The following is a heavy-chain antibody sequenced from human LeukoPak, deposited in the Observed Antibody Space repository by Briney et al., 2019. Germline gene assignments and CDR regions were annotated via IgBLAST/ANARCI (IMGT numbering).Heavy chain of an antibody. J-gene: IGHJ5*02. CDR1: GYTFTSYG. CDR3: ARAPVAAASSYNWFDP. Sequence: ASVKVSCKASGYTFTSYGISWVRQAPGQGLEWMGWISAYNGNTNYAQKLQGRVTMTTDTSTGTAYMELRSLRSDDTAVYYCARAPVAAASSYNWFDPWGQGTLVTVSS. CDR2: ISAYNGNT. D-gene: IGHD6-13*01. V-gene: IGHV1-18*01.